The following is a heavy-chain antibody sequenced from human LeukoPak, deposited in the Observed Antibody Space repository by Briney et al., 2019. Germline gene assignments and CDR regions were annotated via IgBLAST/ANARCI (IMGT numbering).Heavy chain of an antibody. V-gene: IGHV1-69*13. J-gene: IGHJ4*02. CDR1: GYTFTSYG. D-gene: IGHD3-22*01. CDR3: ARDPQKDSSGPNFDY. CDR2: IIPIFGTA. Sequence: GASVKVSCKASGYTFTSYGISWVRQAPGQGLEWMGGIIPIFGTANYAQKFQGRVTITADESTSTAYMELSSLRSEDTAVYYCARDPQKDSSGPNFDYWGQGTLVTVSS.